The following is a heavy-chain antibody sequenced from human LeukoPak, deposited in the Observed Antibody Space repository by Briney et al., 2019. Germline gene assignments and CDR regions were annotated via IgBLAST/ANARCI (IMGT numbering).Heavy chain of an antibody. Sequence: GGSLRLSCAASGFTFSSYAMHWVRQAPGKGLEWVAVISYDGSNKYYADSVKGRFTISRDNSKNTLYLQMNSLRAEDTAVYYCARVGYSYGFGLVYYWGQGTLGTVS. CDR2: ISYDGSNK. D-gene: IGHD5-18*01. J-gene: IGHJ4*02. V-gene: IGHV3-30-3*01. CDR1: GFTFSSYA. CDR3: ARVGYSYGFGLVYY.